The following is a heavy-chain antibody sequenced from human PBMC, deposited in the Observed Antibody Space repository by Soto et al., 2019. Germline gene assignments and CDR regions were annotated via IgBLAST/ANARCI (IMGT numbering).Heavy chain of an antibody. CDR1: GGTFSSYA. V-gene: IGHV1-69*13. J-gene: IGHJ5*02. CDR2: IIPIFGTA. D-gene: IGHD6-13*01. Sequence: ASVKGSCKASGGTFSSYAISWVRQAPGQGLEWMGGIIPIFGTANYAQKFQGRVTITADESTSTAYMELSSLRSEDTAVYYCARAPGAAAGNWFDPWGQGTLVTVSS. CDR3: ARAPGAAAGNWFDP.